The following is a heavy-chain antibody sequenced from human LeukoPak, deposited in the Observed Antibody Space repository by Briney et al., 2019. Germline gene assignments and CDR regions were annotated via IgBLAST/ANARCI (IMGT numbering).Heavy chain of an antibody. D-gene: IGHD1-1*01. CDR1: GFTFSSYS. J-gene: IGHJ6*03. CDR2: ISHDGSNK. V-gene: IGHV3-30*14. Sequence: PGRSLRLSCAASGFTFSSYSMHWVRQAPGKGLEWVAFISHDGSNKYYADSVKGRFTISRDNSKNTVYVQMNSLRAEDTAVYYCAKDSQYTWDYYMDVWGKGTTVTISS. CDR3: AKDSQYTWDYYMDV.